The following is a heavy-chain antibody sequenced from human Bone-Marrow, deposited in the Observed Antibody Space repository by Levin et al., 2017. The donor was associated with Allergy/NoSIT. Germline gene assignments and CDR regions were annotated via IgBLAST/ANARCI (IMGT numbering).Heavy chain of an antibody. CDR1: GFTFSNYA. V-gene: IGHV3-23*01. CDR2: CSNNDYTT. J-gene: IGHJ4*02. Sequence: GGSLRLSCEASGFTFSNYAMSWVRQAPGKGLEWVSGCSNNDYTTYYADSVKGRLTISRDNSKNTLSLQMYDLRAEDTAIYYCGKVCTTDGPYFDYWGQGTLVTVSS. CDR3: GKVCTTDGPYFDY. D-gene: IGHD2-2*01.